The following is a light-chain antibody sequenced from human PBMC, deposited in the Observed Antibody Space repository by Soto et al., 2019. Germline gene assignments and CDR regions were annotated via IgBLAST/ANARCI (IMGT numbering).Light chain of an antibody. Sequence: EIVLTQSPGTLSLSPGERATLSCRASQSVSSSYLAWYQQKPGQAPRLLIYGASSRATGIPDRFSGSGSGTDFTLNISRLEPEDFAVYYCQPYGSSPRTFGKGTKVEIK. V-gene: IGKV3-20*01. CDR2: GAS. CDR1: QSVSSSY. CDR3: QPYGSSPRT. J-gene: IGKJ1*01.